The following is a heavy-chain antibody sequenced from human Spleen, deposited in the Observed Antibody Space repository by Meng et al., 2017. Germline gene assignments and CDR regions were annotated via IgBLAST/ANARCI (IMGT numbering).Heavy chain of an antibody. CDR2: IYHSGGT. V-gene: IGHV4-34*01. Sequence: GPLRRWGAGLFKPSVPLSPSFAVYGGSFSGYYWTWIRQPPGKGLEWIGQIYHSGGTNYNPSLKSRVTISVDTSKNQFSLRLNSVTAADTAVYYCARAGNVVVVAAAYWFDPWGQGTLVTVSS. CDR1: GGSFSGYY. J-gene: IGHJ5*02. CDR3: ARAGNVVVVAAAYWFDP. D-gene: IGHD2-15*01.